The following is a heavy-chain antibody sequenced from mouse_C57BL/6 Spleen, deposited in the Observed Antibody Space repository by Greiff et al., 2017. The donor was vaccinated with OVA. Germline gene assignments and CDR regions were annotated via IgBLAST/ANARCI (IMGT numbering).Heavy chain of an antibody. V-gene: IGHV1-39*01. CDR1: GYSFTDYN. CDR3: ARSATTVVATRYFDV. CDR2: INPNYGTT. D-gene: IGHD1-1*01. Sequence: EVQLKESGPELVKPGASVKISCKASGYSFTDYNMNWVKQSNGKSLEWIGVINPNYGTTSYNQKFKGKATLTVDQSSSTAYMQLNSLTSEDSAVYYCARSATTVVATRYFDVWGTGTTVTVSS. J-gene: IGHJ1*03.